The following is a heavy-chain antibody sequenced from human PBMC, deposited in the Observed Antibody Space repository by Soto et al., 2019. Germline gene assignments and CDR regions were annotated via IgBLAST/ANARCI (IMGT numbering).Heavy chain of an antibody. CDR2: MNPNSGNT. Sequence: ASVKVSCKASGYTCTSYDINWVRQATGQGLEWMGWMNPNSGNTGYAQKFQGRVTMTRNTSISTAYMELSSLRSEDTAVYYCARGPYDYSSFDYWGQGTLVTVSS. CDR1: GYTCTSYD. V-gene: IGHV1-8*01. CDR3: ARGPYDYSSFDY. D-gene: IGHD6-13*01. J-gene: IGHJ4*02.